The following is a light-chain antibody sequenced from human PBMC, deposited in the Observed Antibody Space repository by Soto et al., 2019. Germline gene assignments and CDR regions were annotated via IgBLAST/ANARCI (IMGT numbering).Light chain of an antibody. CDR3: CSYAGSSTYV. CDR1: RSDVGSFNL. Sequence: QSVLTQPASVTGSPGQSITISCTGTRSDVGSFNLVSWYQQHPGKAPKLMIYETDKRPSGVSNRFSGSKSGNTASLTISGLQAEDEADYYCCSYAGSSTYVFGAGTKVPVL. CDR2: ETD. V-gene: IGLV2-23*01. J-gene: IGLJ1*01.